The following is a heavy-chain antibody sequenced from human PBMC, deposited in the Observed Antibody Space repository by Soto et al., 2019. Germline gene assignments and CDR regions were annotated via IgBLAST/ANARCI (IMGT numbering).Heavy chain of an antibody. CDR3: ARDEPPGH. V-gene: IGHV3-30-3*01. J-gene: IGHJ4*02. Sequence: GGSLRLSCAASGFTFSSYAMPWVRQAPGKGLEWVAVISYDGSNKYYADSVKGRFTISRDNSKNTLYLQMNSLRAEDTAVYYCARDEPPGHWGQGTLVTVSS. CDR1: GFTFSSYA. CDR2: ISYDGSNK.